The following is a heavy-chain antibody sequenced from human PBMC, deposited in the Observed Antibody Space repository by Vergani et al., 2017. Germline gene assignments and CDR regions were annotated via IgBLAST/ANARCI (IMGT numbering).Heavy chain of an antibody. CDR1: GGSISSGGYY. Sequence: QVQLQESGPGLVKPSQTLSLTCTVSGGSISSGGYYWSWIRQHPGKGLEWIGYIYYSGSTYYNPSLKSRVTISVDTSKNQFSLKLSSVTAADTAVYYCARQLTYYYDSSGYYPDAFDIWGQGTMVTVSS. J-gene: IGHJ3*02. CDR2: IYYSGST. V-gene: IGHV4-31*03. CDR3: ARQLTYYYDSSGYYPDAFDI. D-gene: IGHD3-22*01.